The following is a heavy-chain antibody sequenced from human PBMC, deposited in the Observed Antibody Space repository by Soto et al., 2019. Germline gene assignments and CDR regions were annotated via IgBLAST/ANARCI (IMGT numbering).Heavy chain of an antibody. CDR2: INAGNGNT. Sequence: GQRLEWMGWINAGNGNTKYSQKFQGRVTITRDTSASTAYMELSSLRSEDTAVYYCARFFGAGAGRHPAERPCDCRCYGTAVPVSS. CDR3: ARFFGAGAGRHPAERPCDC. D-gene: IGHD6-13*01. J-gene: IGHJ4*01. V-gene: IGHV1-3*01.